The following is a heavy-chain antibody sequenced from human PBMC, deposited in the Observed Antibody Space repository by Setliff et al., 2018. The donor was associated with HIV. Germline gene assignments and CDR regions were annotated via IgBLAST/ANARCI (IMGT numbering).Heavy chain of an antibody. D-gene: IGHD3-22*01. CDR3: ARVRSYRSAYYHYYLDF. CDR1: AYSFTTFW. Sequence: GESLKISCKGSAYSFTTFWIAWVRQMPGKGLEWMGIIYPGDSDTTYSPSFQGQVTISVDKSISTAYLQWSSLKASDSAMYYCARVRSYRSAYYHYYLDFWGQGTAVTVSS. CDR2: IYPGDSDT. V-gene: IGHV5-51*01. J-gene: IGHJ4*02.